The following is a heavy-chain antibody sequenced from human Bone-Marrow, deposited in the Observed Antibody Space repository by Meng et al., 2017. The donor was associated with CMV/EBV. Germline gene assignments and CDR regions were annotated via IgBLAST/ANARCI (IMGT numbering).Heavy chain of an antibody. J-gene: IGHJ4*02. D-gene: IGHD6-19*01. CDR3: AREGPGIAVAGPYYFDY. CDR2: INSDGSST. CDR1: GFTFSSYW. Sequence: GGSLRLSCAAPGFTFSSYWMHWVRQAPGKGLVWVSRINSDGSSTIYADSVKGRFTISRDNAKKTLYLQMDSLRAGDTAVYYCAREGPGIAVAGPYYFDYWGQGTLVTVSS. V-gene: IGHV3-74*01.